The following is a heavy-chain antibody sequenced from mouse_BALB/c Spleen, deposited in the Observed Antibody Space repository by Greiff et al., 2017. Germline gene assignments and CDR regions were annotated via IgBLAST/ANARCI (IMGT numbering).Heavy chain of an antibody. D-gene: IGHD1-1*01. CDR1: GFTFSSFG. J-gene: IGHJ2*01. CDR2: ISSGSSTI. CDR3: ARSGYYGSSYYFDY. Sequence: EVMLVESGGGLVQPGGSRKLSCAASGFTFSSFGMHWVRQAPEKGLEWVAYISSGSSTIYYADTVKGQFTISRDNPKNTLFLQMTSLRSEDTAMYYCARSGYYGSSYYFDYWGQGTTLTVSS. V-gene: IGHV5-17*02.